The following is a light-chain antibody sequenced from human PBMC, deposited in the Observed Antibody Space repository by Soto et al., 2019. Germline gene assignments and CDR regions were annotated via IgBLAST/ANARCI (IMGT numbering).Light chain of an antibody. CDR1: QNVDSNY. V-gene: IGKV3-11*01. CDR2: DAS. CDR3: QQRSNI. Sequence: EVVLTQSPGTLSLSPGEGATLSCWASQNVDSNYLAWYQQKPGQAPRLLIYDASNRATGIPARFSGSGSGTDFTLTISSLEPEDFAVYYCQQRSNIFGQGTRLEIK. J-gene: IGKJ5*01.